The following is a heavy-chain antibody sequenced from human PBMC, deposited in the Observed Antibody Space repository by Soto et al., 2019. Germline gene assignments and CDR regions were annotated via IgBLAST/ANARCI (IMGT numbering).Heavy chain of an antibody. J-gene: IGHJ4*02. Sequence: GGSLRLSCAASGFTFSSYGMHWVRQAPGKGLEWVAVISYDGSNKYYADSVKGRFTISRDNSKNTLYLQMNSLRAEDTAVYYCATTAINYYASSGIALDYWGQGTLVTVSS. CDR3: ATTAINYYASSGIALDY. CDR1: GFTFSSYG. D-gene: IGHD3-22*01. CDR2: ISYDGSNK. V-gene: IGHV3-30*03.